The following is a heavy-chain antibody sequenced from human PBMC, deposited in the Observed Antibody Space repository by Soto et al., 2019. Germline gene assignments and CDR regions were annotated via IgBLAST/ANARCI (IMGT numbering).Heavy chain of an antibody. D-gene: IGHD2-2*01. CDR3: ARDIACSSSSCQGDNFDI. CDR2: IYSGGGT. V-gene: IGHV3-53*01. Sequence: QLVASGGGLIQPGESLTLSCEASGFSVTNNYMYWVRQAPGEGLEWVSLIYSGGGTHYADFVNGRFIISRDNSKNTLHLQMDKLRAEDTAIYYCARDIACSSSSCQGDNFDIWGRGTLVTVSP. J-gene: IGHJ3*02. CDR1: GFSVTNNY.